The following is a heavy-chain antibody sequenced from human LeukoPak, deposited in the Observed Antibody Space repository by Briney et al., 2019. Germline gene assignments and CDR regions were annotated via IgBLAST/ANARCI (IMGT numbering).Heavy chain of an antibody. CDR3: ARGEAYSYGYAGY. CDR2: IIPIFGTA. V-gene: IGHV1-69*01. J-gene: IGHJ4*02. Sequence: SVKVSCKASGGTFSSYAISWVRRAPGQGLEWMGGIIPIFGTANYAQKFQGRVTITADESTSTAYMELSSLRSEDTAVYYCARGEAYSYGYAGYWGQGTLVTVSS. CDR1: GGTFSSYA. D-gene: IGHD5-18*01.